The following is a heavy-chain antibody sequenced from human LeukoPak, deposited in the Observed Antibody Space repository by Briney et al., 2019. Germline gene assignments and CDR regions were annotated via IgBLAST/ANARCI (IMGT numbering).Heavy chain of an antibody. D-gene: IGHD3-10*01. Sequence: GGSLRLSCVVSGFTFSSYAMSWVRQAPGKGLEWVSGTSGSGGSTYYADSVKGRFTISRDNTKNTLYLQMNSLRAEDTAVYYCAKESRAYYYGSGSYYTWASPGDYWGQGTLVTVSS. CDR1: GFTFSSYA. CDR2: TSGSGGST. J-gene: IGHJ4*02. CDR3: AKESRAYYYGSGSYYTWASPGDY. V-gene: IGHV3-23*01.